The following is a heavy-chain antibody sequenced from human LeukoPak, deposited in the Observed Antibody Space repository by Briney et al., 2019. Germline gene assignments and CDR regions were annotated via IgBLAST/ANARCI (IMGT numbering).Heavy chain of an antibody. CDR1: GFRFGDYA. CDR3: ASRTFRGEY. CDR2: IRSKDYGGTT. J-gene: IGHJ4*02. D-gene: IGHD3-10*01. V-gene: IGHV3-49*03. Sequence: GGSLRLSCTGSGFRFGDYAISRLRQAPGKGLEWVGLIRSKDYGGTTEYAASVKGRLTISRDDSRRTAYLQMNSLKTGDTAVYYCASRTFRGEYWGPGALVTVSS.